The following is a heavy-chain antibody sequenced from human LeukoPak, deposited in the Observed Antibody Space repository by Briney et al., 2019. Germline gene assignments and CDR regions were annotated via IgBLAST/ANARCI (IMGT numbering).Heavy chain of an antibody. CDR2: IYYSGST. Sequence: SETLSLTCTVSGGSISSYYWSWIRQPPGKGLEWIGYIYYSGSTNYNPSLKSRVTISVDTSKNQFSLKLSSVTAADTAVYYCAREVVPAAIHNWFDPRGPGNPGHRLL. D-gene: IGHD2-2*02. CDR3: AREVVPAAIHNWFDP. V-gene: IGHV4-59*01. CDR1: GGSISSYY. J-gene: IGHJ5*02.